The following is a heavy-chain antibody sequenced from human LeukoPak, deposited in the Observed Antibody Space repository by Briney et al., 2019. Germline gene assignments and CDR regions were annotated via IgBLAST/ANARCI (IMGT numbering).Heavy chain of an antibody. Sequence: GGSLRLSCAASGFIFSSYSMNWVRQAPGKGLEWVSYISSSSSTMYYAASVKGRFSISRDNAQNSLYLQMNSLRADDTAVYYCARGVIGYSSGWYPPATEYFQHWGQGTLVTVSS. CDR1: GFIFSSYS. J-gene: IGHJ1*01. CDR3: ARGVIGYSSGWYPPATEYFQH. CDR2: ISSSSSTM. V-gene: IGHV3-48*01. D-gene: IGHD6-19*01.